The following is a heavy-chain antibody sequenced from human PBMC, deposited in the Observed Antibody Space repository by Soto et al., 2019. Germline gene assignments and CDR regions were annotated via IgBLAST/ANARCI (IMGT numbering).Heavy chain of an antibody. CDR2: VSGSAGST. J-gene: IGHJ2*01. CDR1: GFTFSSYA. Sequence: EVQLLESGGGLVQPGGSLRLSCAASGFTFSSYAMSWVRQAPGKGLEWVSVVSGSAGSTYYADSVKGRFTISRDNSKNTLYLQMNSLRAEDTAVYYCAKDASSGITSFASWGRGTVVTVSS. CDR3: AKDASSGITSFAS. D-gene: IGHD3-3*01. V-gene: IGHV3-23*01.